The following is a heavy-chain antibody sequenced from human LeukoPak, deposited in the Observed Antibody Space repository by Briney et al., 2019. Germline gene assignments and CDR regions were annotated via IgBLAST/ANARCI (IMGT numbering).Heavy chain of an antibody. V-gene: IGHV3-30*02. CDR1: GFTFSSYG. J-gene: IGHJ2*01. Sequence: GGSLRLPCAASGFTFSSYGMHWVRQAPGKGLEWVAFIRYDGSNKYYADSVKGRFTISRENAKNSLYLQMNSLRAGDTAVYYCARAAYSSIWYSRYFDLWGRGTLVTVSS. CDR3: ARAAYSSIWYSRYFDL. CDR2: IRYDGSNK. D-gene: IGHD6-13*01.